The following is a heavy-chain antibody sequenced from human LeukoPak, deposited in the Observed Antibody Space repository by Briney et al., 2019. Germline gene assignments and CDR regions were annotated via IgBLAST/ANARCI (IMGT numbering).Heavy chain of an antibody. CDR2: IRYDGSNK. Sequence: PGGSLRLSCAASGFTFSSHGMHWVRQAPGKGLEWVAFIRYDGSNKYYADSVKGRFTISRDNSKNTLYLQMNSLRAEDTAVYYCAKEGPTEWNYYYYYMDVWGKGTTVTVSS. CDR3: AKEGPTEWNYYYYYMDV. V-gene: IGHV3-30*02. D-gene: IGHD3-3*01. J-gene: IGHJ6*03. CDR1: GFTFSSHG.